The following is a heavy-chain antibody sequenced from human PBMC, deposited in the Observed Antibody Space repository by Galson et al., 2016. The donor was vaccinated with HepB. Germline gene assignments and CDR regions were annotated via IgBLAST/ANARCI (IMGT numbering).Heavy chain of an antibody. V-gene: IGHV4-31*03. J-gene: IGHJ4*02. D-gene: IGHD6-13*01. Sequence: TLSLTCTVSGGSISSGGYYWSWIRQHPGKGLEWIGYIYYSGSTYYNPSLRSRVTISVDTSKNQFSLKLSSVTAADTAVYYCASGSMAAETDYWGQGTLVTVSS. CDR2: IYYSGST. CDR3: ASGSMAAETDY. CDR1: GGSISSGGYY.